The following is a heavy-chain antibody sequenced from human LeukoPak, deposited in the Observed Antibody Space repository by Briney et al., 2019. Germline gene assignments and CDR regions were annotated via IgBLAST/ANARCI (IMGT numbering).Heavy chain of an antibody. CDR3: ATENHGMKRYNWNHFDY. J-gene: IGHJ4*02. CDR1: GYTLTELS. D-gene: IGHD1-20*01. Sequence: GASVKVSCKVSGYTLTELSMHWVRQAPGKGLEWMGGFDPEDGETIYAQKFQGRVTMTEDTSTDTAYMELSSLRSEDTAVYYCATENHGMKRYNWNHFDYWGQGTLVTVSS. V-gene: IGHV1-24*01. CDR2: FDPEDGET.